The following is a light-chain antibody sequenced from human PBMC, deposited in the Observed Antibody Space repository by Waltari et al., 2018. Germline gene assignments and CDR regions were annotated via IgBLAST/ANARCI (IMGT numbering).Light chain of an antibody. CDR2: RNN. Sequence: QSVLTQLPSASGTPGQGVTISCSGSSSNIGDNYVYWYQQFPGTSPKLLIHRNNQRPSGVPDRFSGSKSGTSAFLVISGLRSEDEADYHCVTWDDSLSGWVFGGGTKVTVL. CDR3: VTWDDSLSGWV. J-gene: IGLJ3*02. V-gene: IGLV1-47*01. CDR1: SSNIGDNY.